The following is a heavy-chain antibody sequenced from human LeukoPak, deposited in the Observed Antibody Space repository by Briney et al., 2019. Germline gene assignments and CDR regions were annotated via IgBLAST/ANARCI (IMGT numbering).Heavy chain of an antibody. V-gene: IGHV3-15*01. J-gene: IGHJ4*02. CDR2: IKSKADGETT. D-gene: IGHD4/OR15-4a*01. Sequence: PGGSLSLSCAASRFTFSNAWMNWVRHAPGKGLEWVCRIKSKADGETTDYAAPVKGRFTISRDDSNNMVYLQMNSLKIEDTAVYYCAIDEPNYAPYDFDYWGQGTLVTVSS. CDR3: AIDEPNYAPYDFDY. CDR1: RFTFSNAW.